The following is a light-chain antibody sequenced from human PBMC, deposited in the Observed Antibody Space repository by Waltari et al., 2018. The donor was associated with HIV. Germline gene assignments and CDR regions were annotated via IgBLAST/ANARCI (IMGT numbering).Light chain of an antibody. CDR3: ATWDDSLNGHV. J-gene: IGLJ2*01. Sequence: QAVLTQAPSASGTPGQRVTISCSGSSSNIGSSAVNWYQQPPGTAPQLLIYANSPRPSGVPARCSVSKSGTSASLAISGLQSEDEADYYCATWDDSLNGHVFGGGTKLTVL. CDR2: ANS. CDR1: SSNIGSSA. V-gene: IGLV1-44*01.